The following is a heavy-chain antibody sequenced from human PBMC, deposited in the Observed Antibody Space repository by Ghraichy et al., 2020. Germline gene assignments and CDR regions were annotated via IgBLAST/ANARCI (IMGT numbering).Heavy chain of an antibody. V-gene: IGHV2-5*01. CDR1: GFSLSTSGVG. Sequence: SGPTLVKPTQTLTLTCTFSGFSLSTSGVGVGWIRQPPGKALEWLALIYWNDDKRYSPSLKSRLTITKDTSKNQVVLTMTNMDPVDTATYYCAHSNTAMVKGWFDPWGQGTLVTVSS. CDR2: IYWNDDK. J-gene: IGHJ5*02. D-gene: IGHD5-18*01. CDR3: AHSNTAMVKGWFDP.